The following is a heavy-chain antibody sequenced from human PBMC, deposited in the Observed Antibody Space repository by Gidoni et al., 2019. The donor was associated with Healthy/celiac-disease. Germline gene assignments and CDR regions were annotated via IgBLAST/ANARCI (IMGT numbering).Heavy chain of an antibody. J-gene: IGHJ5*02. Sequence: QVQLQQWGAGLLKPSETLSLTCAVYGGSFSGYYWSWIRQPPGKGLEWIGEINHSGSTNYNPSLKSRVTISVDTSKNQFSLKLSSVTAADTAVYYCARDHYYGSGRKRENWFDPWGQGTLVTVSS. CDR3: ARDHYYGSGRKRENWFDP. CDR1: GGSFSGYY. D-gene: IGHD3-10*01. V-gene: IGHV4-34*01. CDR2: INHSGST.